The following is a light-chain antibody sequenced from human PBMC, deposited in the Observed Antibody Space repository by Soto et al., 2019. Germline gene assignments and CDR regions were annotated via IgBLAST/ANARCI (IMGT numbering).Light chain of an antibody. CDR1: QSVSSN. J-gene: IGKJ5*01. V-gene: IGKV3-15*01. CDR2: GAS. CDR3: QQYNNWPPT. Sequence: EIVMTQSPATLSVSPGERATLSCRASQSVSSNLAWYQHKPGQAPRLLIYGASTRPTGIPARFSGSGSGTEFSLTISSLQSEDFAVYYCQQYNNWPPTFGQGPRLEI.